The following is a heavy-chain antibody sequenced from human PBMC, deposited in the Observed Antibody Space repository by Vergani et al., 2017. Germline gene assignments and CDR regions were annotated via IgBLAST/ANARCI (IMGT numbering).Heavy chain of an antibody. V-gene: IGHV3-21*01. CDR1: GFTFSSYS. J-gene: IGHJ6*02. CDR3: AGVLGPNIGFWYYYYGMDV. CDR2: ISSSSSYL. Sequence: EVQLVESGGGLVKPGGSLRLSCAASGFTFSSYSMNWVRQAPGKGLEWVSSISSSSSYLYYADSVKGRFAISRDNAKNSLYLQMNSLRAEDTAVYYCAGVLGPNIGFWYYYYGMDVWGQGTTVTVSS. D-gene: IGHD3-16*01.